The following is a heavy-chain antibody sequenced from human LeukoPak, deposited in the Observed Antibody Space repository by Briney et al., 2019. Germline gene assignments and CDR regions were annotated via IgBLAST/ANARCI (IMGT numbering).Heavy chain of an antibody. CDR2: IKQDGREI. Sequence: GQSLRLSCEPSGFIFSRYGMHWDRQPPGNGLEWVANIKQDGREIYYVDSVKGRFTISRYNAKNSLSLQMNTLRADDTAVYYCARQGVRYYGSGGNATDYWGQGTLVTVSS. V-gene: IGHV3-7*01. J-gene: IGHJ4*02. CDR1: GFIFSRYG. CDR3: ARQGVRYYGSGGNATDY. D-gene: IGHD3-10*01.